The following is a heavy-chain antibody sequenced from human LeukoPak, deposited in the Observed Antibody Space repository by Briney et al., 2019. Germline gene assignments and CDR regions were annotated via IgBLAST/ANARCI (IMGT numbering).Heavy chain of an antibody. D-gene: IGHD4-23*01. CDR2: IYYSGST. CDR1: GGSISSSSYY. CDR3: ARGSGSVAQKTPGWFDP. V-gene: IGHV4-39*07. Sequence: PSETLSLTCTVSGGSISSSSYYWGWIRQPPGKGLEWIGSIYYSGSTYYNPSLKSRVTISVDTSKNQFSLKLSSVTAADTAVYYCARGSGSVAQKTPGWFDPWGQGTLVTVSS. J-gene: IGHJ5*02.